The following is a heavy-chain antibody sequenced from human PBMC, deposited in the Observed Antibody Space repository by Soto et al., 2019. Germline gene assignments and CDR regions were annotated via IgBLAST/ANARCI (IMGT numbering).Heavy chain of an antibody. CDR2: IKQDGSEK. Sequence: EVQLVESGGGLVQPGGSLRLSCAASGFTFSSYWMSWVRQAPGKGLEWVANIKQDGSEKYYMDSVKGRFTISRDNTKNSLYLHMNSLRAEDTAVYYCARAELGFSSGWYYVDYWGQGTLFTVSS. CDR3: ARAELGFSSGWYYVDY. V-gene: IGHV3-7*05. D-gene: IGHD6-19*01. CDR1: GFTFSSYW. J-gene: IGHJ4*02.